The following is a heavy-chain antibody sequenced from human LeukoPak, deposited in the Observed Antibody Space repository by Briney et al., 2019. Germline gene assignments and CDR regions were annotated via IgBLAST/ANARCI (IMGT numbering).Heavy chain of an antibody. V-gene: IGHV1-2*02. CDR2: INPNSGGT. D-gene: IGHD2-15*01. J-gene: IGHJ4*02. Sequence: ASVKVSCKASGYTFTGYYMHWVRQAPGQGLEWMGWINPNSGGTNYAQKFQGRVTMTRDTSISTAYMELSRLRSDDTAVYYCARDWMVVVVAPGYWGQGTLATVSS. CDR1: GYTFTGYY. CDR3: ARDWMVVVVAPGY.